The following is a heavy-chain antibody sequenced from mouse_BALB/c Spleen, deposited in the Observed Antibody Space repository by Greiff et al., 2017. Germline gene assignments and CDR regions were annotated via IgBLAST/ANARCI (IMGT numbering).Heavy chain of an antibody. CDR1: GYTFTSYT. J-gene: IGHJ4*01. CDR3: ARLLLRDYYAMDY. CDR2: INPSSGYT. V-gene: IGHV1-4*01. D-gene: IGHD1-1*01. Sequence: QVQLQQSGAELARPGASVKMSCKASGYTFTSYTMHWVKQRPGQGLEWIGYINPSSGYTNYNQKFKDKATLTADKSSSTAYMQLSSLTSEDSAVYYCARLLLRDYYAMDYWGQGTSVTVSS.